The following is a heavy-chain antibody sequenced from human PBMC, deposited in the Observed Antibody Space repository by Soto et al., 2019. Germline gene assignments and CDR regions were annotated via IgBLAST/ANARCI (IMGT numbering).Heavy chain of an antibody. CDR3: ARGPYCSSTSCYNYYYYGMDV. D-gene: IGHD2-2*01. V-gene: IGHV3-33*01. CDR1: GFTFSSYG. CDR2: IWYDGSNK. J-gene: IGHJ6*02. Sequence: QVQLVESGGGVVQPGRSLRLSCAASGFTFSSYGMHWVRQAPGKGLEWVAGIWYDGSNKYYADSVKGRFTISRDNSKNALYLQMNSLRAEDTAVYYCARGPYCSSTSCYNYYYYGMDVWGQGTTVTVSS.